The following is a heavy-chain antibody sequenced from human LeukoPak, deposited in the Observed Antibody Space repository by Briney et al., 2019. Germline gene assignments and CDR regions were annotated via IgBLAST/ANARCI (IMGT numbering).Heavy chain of an antibody. CDR1: GGTFSSYA. V-gene: IGHV1-69*01. J-gene: IGHJ4*02. CDR2: IIPIFGTA. Sequence: GSSVKVSCTASGGTFSSYAISWVRQAPGQGLEWMGGIIPIFGTANCAQKFQGRVTITADESTSTAYMELSSLRSEDTAVYYCAREPQMVEFDYWGQGTLVTVSS. CDR3: AREPQMVEFDY. D-gene: IGHD3-10*01.